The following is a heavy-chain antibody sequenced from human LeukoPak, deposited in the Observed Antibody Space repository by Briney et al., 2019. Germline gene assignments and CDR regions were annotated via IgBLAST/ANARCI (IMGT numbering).Heavy chain of an antibody. CDR3: ARHLFCGGECYSGYFDY. J-gene: IGHJ4*02. Sequence: TLSLTCTVSGGSISSYYWSWIRQPPGKGLEWIGYISYSGSTNYNPSLKSRVTISVDTSKNQFSLKLNSVTAADTAVYCCARHLFCGGECYSGYFDYWGQGTLVTVSS. CDR2: ISYSGST. V-gene: IGHV4-59*08. D-gene: IGHD2-21*01. CDR1: GGSISSYY.